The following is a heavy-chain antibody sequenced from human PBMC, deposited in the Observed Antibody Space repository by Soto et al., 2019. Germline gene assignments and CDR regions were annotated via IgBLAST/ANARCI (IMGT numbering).Heavy chain of an antibody. CDR2: TYYRSKWYN. CDR3: ARDLGILTGYNLYYYYGMDV. V-gene: IGHV6-1*01. CDR1: GDSVSSNSAA. Sequence: SQTLSLTCAISGDSVSSNSAAWNWIRRSPSRGLEWLGRTYYRSKWYNDNAVSVKSRITINPDTSKNQSSLQLNSVTPEDTAVYYCARDLGILTGYNLYYYYGMDVWGQGTTVTGSS. J-gene: IGHJ6*02. D-gene: IGHD3-9*01.